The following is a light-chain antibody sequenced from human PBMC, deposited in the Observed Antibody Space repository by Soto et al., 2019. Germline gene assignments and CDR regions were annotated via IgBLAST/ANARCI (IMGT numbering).Light chain of an antibody. Sequence: EIVMTQAPATLSVSPGERATLSCRASQSVSSNLAWYQQKPGQTPRLLIYGASTRATGTPARFSGSGSGTEFILTISSLQSEGFATYYGRQYNTWVWTCGQGTKVEI. CDR3: RQYNTWVWT. CDR2: GAS. J-gene: IGKJ1*01. CDR1: QSVSSN. V-gene: IGKV3-15*01.